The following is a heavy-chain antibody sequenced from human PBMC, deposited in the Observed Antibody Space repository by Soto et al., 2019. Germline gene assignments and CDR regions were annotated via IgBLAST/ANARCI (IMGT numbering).Heavy chain of an antibody. CDR1: GGAIISDY. D-gene: IGHD1-26*01. CDR3: ARVLSGTSLFDY. CDR2: ISYSGST. J-gene: IGHJ4*02. Sequence: PSETLSLTCTVSGGAIISDYWSWIRQPPGKGLEWIGYISYSGSTNYNPSLKSLATISVDTSKNQFPLKLSSVTAADTAVYYCARVLSGTSLFDYWGQGTLVTVSS. V-gene: IGHV4-59*01.